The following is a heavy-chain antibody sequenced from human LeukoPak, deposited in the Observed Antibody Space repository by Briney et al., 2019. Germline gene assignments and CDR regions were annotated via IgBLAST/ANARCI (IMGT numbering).Heavy chain of an antibody. CDR3: ARDSGTTGEVKFDP. CDR1: GGSISSY. CDR2: IYGSGST. V-gene: IGHV4-4*07. Sequence: SETLSLTCTVSGGSISSYWSWIRQPAGKGLEWIGRIYGSGSTTYNPSLKSRVTMSLDMSKNQFFLKLSSVTAADTAVYYCARDSGTTGEVKFDPWGQGTLVTVSS. J-gene: IGHJ5*02. D-gene: IGHD3-10*01.